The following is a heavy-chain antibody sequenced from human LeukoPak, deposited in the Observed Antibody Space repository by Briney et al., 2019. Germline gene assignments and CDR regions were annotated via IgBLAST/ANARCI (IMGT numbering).Heavy chain of an antibody. D-gene: IGHD3-22*01. CDR3: ARDYYYDSSGYPDY. V-gene: IGHV3-30-3*01. Sequence: GGSLRLSCAASGFTFSSYAMHWVRQAPGKGLEWLTIISYDGSNKYYADSVKGRFTISRDNSKNTLYLQMNSLRAEDTAVYYCARDYYYDSSGYPDYWGQGPLVTVSS. CDR1: GFTFSSYA. CDR2: ISYDGSNK. J-gene: IGHJ4*02.